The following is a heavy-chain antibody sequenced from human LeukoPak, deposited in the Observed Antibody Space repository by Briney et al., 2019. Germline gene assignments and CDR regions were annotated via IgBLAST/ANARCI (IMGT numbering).Heavy chain of an antibody. Sequence: GGSLRLSCAASGFTFSSYGMSWVRQAPGKGLEWVSAISGSGGSTYYADSVKGRFTISRDNSKNTLYLQMNSLRAEDTAVYYCAKDLIVGASGDDAFDIWGQGTMVTVSS. D-gene: IGHD1-26*01. CDR1: GFTFSSYG. CDR3: AKDLIVGASGDDAFDI. J-gene: IGHJ3*02. V-gene: IGHV3-23*01. CDR2: ISGSGGST.